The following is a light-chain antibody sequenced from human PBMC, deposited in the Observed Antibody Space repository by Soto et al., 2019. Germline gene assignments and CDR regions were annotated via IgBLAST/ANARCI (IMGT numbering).Light chain of an antibody. Sequence: EIVLTQSPGTLSLSPGERATLSCRASQSVSSSYLAWYQQKPGQAPRLLIYGASSRATGIPDRFSGSGSGKDFTLTISRLEAEDVAVYYCQQYGSSPPAWTFGQGTKVEIK. V-gene: IGKV3-20*01. CDR1: QSVSSSY. CDR3: QQYGSSPPAWT. CDR2: GAS. J-gene: IGKJ1*01.